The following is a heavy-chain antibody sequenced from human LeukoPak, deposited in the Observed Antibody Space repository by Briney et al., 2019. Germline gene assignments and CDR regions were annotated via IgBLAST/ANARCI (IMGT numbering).Heavy chain of an antibody. J-gene: IGHJ4*02. CDR1: GFTLSSYA. CDR2: ISYDGRNE. CDR3: ARGAKWAYYFDY. Sequence: GGSLRLSCAASGFTLSSYAMHWVRQAPGKGLEWVAVISYDGRNEYYADSVKGRFTISRDNAKDTLYLHMNSLTAEDTAVYYCARGAKWAYYFDYWGQGTLVTVSS. V-gene: IGHV3-30*04. D-gene: IGHD1-26*01.